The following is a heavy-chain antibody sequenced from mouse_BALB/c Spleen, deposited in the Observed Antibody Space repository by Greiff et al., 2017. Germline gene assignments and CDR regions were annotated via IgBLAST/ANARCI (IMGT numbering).Heavy chain of an antibody. V-gene: IGHV1-69*02. CDR1: GYTFTSYW. CDR3: ARSYGNYVYWYFDV. CDR2: IDPSDSET. J-gene: IGHJ1*01. Sequence: QVQLQQPGAELVKPGAPVKLSCKASGYTFTSYWMNWVKQRPGRGLEWIGRIDPSDSETHYNQKFKDKATLTVDKSSSTAYIQLSSLTSEDSAVYYCARSYGNYVYWYFDVWGAGTTVTVSS. D-gene: IGHD2-1*01.